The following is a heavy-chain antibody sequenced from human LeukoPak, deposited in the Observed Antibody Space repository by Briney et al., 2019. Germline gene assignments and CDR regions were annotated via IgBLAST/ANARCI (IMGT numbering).Heavy chain of an antibody. CDR2: IKSKTDGGTT. CDR3: TTAVVRGLNAFDI. CDR1: GFTFSNVW. J-gene: IGHJ3*02. Sequence: GGSLRLSYAASGFTFSNVWMNWVRQAPGKGLEWVGRIKSKTDGGTTNYAAPVKGRFTISRDDSKNTLYLQMNSLKTEDTAVYYCTTAVVRGLNAFDIWGRGTMVTVSS. V-gene: IGHV3-15*01. D-gene: IGHD3-10*01.